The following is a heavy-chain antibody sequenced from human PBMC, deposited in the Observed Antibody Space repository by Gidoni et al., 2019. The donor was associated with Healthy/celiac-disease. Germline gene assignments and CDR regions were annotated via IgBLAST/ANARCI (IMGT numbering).Heavy chain of an antibody. D-gene: IGHD3-16*01. J-gene: IGHJ6*02. CDR3: ARNKAAETYDYVEDYYYYYGMDV. V-gene: IGHV3-74*01. CDR2: INSDGSST. CDR1: GFTFSSYW. Sequence: EVQLVESGGGLVQPGGSLRLSCAASGFTFSSYWMHWVRQAPGKGLVWVSRINSDGSSTSYADSVKGRFTISRDNAKNTLYLQMNSLRAEDTAVYYCARNKAAETYDYVEDYYYYYGMDVWGQGTTVTVSS.